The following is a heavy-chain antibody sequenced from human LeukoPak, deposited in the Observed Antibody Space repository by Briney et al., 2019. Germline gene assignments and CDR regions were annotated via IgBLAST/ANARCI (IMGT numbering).Heavy chain of an antibody. D-gene: IGHD2-2*02. CDR1: GYTYTKSW. V-gene: IGHV5-51*01. CDR3: ARQGCTTTSCHTIDY. J-gene: IGHJ4*02. CDR2: IYPVDSET. Sequence: GESLKISCKGSGYTYTKSWIAWVRQMPGKGLELMGIIYPVDSETRYSPSFQGQVTISVDKSISTAYLQWSSLKASDTAMYYCARQGCTTTSCHTIDYWGQGTLVTVSS.